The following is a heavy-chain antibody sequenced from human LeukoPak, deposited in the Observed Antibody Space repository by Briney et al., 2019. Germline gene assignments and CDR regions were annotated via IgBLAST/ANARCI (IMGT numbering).Heavy chain of an antibody. J-gene: IGHJ4*02. V-gene: IGHV3-11*06. Sequence: PGGSLRLSCAASGFSFRDYYMSWIRQAPGKGLEWVSFISTDSVSTNYADPVKGRFTISRDNAKNSLYLQMNSLRAEDTAVYYCARLDYGGNSGWDYWGQGTLVTVSS. CDR2: ISTDSVST. CDR1: GFSFRDYY. D-gene: IGHD4-23*01. CDR3: ARLDYGGNSGWDY.